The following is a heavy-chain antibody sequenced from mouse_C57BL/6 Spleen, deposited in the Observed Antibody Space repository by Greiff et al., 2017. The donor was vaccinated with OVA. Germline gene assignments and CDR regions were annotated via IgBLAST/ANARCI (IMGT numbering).Heavy chain of an antibody. CDR2: INPNNGGT. V-gene: IGHV1-26*01. CDR3: ARDSSGPFAY. J-gene: IGHJ3*01. CDR1: GYTFTDYY. Sequence: VQLQQSGPELVKPGASVKISCKASGYTFTDYYMNWVKQSHGKSLEWIGDINPNNGGTSYNQKIKGKATLTVDKSSSTAYMELRSLTSEDSAVYYCARDSSGPFAYWGQGTLVTVSA. D-gene: IGHD3-2*02.